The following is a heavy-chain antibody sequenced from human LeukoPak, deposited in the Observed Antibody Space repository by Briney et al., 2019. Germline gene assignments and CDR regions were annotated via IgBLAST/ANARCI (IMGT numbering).Heavy chain of an antibody. CDR3: ASPSGIQLWSPSYFDY. CDR2: ISYDGSNK. CDR1: GFTFSSYA. V-gene: IGHV3-30-3*01. Sequence: GRSLRLSCAASGFTFSSYAMHWVRQAPGKGLEWVAVISYDGSNKYYADSVKGQFTISRDNSKNTLYLQMNSLRAEDTAVYYCASPSGIQLWSPSYFDYWGQGTLVTVSS. D-gene: IGHD5-18*01. J-gene: IGHJ4*02.